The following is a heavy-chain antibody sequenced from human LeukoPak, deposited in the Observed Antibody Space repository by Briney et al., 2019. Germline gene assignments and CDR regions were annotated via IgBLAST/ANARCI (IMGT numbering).Heavy chain of an antibody. CDR2: IFPSGGEI. CDR1: GFTFSTFA. J-gene: IGHJ3*01. Sequence: GGSLRLSCAASGFTFSTFAMIWVRQPPGKGLEWVSSIFPSGGEIHYADSVRGRFTISRDNSKSTLYLQMNSLRAEDTALYYCARAYGKWNDVYFYAFDLWGQGTMVTVSS. D-gene: IGHD1-20*01. V-gene: IGHV3-23*01. CDR3: ARAYGKWNDVYFYAFDL.